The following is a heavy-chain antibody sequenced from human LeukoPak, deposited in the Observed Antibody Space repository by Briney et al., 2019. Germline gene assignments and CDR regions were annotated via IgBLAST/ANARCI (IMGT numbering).Heavy chain of an antibody. CDR3: ARINYYGSGLDL. D-gene: IGHD3-10*01. V-gene: IGHV4-30-2*06. CDR1: GASITTGAYY. J-gene: IGHJ5*02. Sequence: PSETLSLTCTVSGASITTGAYYWTYIRQSPGKDLEWIGYIYHGGSTYYNPSLKSRVTISIDRPKNQFSLRLTSVTAADTAVYYRARINYYGSGLDLWGQGALVTVSS. CDR2: IYHGGST.